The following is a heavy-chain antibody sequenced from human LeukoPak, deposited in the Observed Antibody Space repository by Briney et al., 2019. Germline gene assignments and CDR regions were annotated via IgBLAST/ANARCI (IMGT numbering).Heavy chain of an antibody. CDR3: VRGSGYGDYSLGY. CDR2: IGTARDP. J-gene: IGHJ4*02. D-gene: IGHD4-17*01. V-gene: IGHV3-13*05. CDR1: GFTFSSYD. Sequence: QSGGSLRLSCAASGFTFSSYDMHWVRQATGKGLEWVSAIGTARDPYYSGSVKGRFTISRENAKNSLYLQMNILRAGDTAVYYCVRGSGYGDYSLGYWGQGTLVTVSS.